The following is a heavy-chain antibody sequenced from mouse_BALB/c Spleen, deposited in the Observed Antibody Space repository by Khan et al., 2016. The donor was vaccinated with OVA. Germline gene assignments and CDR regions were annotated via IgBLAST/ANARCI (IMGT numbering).Heavy chain of an antibody. Sequence: EVQLQESGPDLAKPSQSLSLTCTVTGYSITSGYSWHWIRQFPGNKLEWMGYIYHSGTINYNPSLKSRSSITRDTSTNLFFLQLNSVTTEDTATWYCARDGNYMDYWGQGTSVTVSA. CDR3: ARDGNYMDY. V-gene: IGHV3-1*02. D-gene: IGHD2-1*01. CDR2: IYHSGTI. CDR1: GYSITSGYS. J-gene: IGHJ4*01.